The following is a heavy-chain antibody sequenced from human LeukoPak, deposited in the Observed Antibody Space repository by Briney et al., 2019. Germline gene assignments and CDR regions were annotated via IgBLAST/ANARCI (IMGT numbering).Heavy chain of an antibody. CDR1: GGSISSYY. D-gene: IGHD6-19*01. Sequence: SETLSLTCTVSGGSISSYYWSWIRQPAGKGLEWIGRIYISGNTNYNPSLKSRVTMSLDTSKNQFSLKLSSVTAADTAAYYCARSHGIAVAADAFDIWGQGTMVTVSS. CDR2: IYISGNT. CDR3: ARSHGIAVAADAFDI. V-gene: IGHV4-4*07. J-gene: IGHJ3*02.